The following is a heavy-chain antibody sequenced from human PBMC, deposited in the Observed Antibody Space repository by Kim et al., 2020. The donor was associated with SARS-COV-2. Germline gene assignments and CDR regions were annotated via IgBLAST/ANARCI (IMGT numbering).Heavy chain of an antibody. J-gene: IGHJ4*02. V-gene: IGHV1-69*13. D-gene: IGHD4-17*01. CDR2: IIPIFGTA. Sequence: SVKVSCKASGGTFSSYAITWVRQAPGQGLEWMGWIIPIFGTANYAQKFQGRVTITADESTSTAYMELSSLRSEDTAVYYCARANGYGENGAFSDYWGQGTLVTVSS. CDR3: ARANGYGENGAFSDY. CDR1: GGTFSSYA.